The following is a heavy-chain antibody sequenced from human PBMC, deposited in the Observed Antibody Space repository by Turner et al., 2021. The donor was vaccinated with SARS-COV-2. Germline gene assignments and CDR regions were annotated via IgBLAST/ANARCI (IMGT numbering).Heavy chain of an antibody. V-gene: IGHV3-48*03. CDR3: ARDRDDFWSGYHRHAFDI. D-gene: IGHD3-3*01. CDR1: VFTFSSYE. CDR2: ISSSGSNI. J-gene: IGHJ3*02. Sequence: EVQLVESGGGLVHTGGSLRLSCGTSVFTFSSYEMNWVRQAPGKGLEWVSYISSSGSNIYYADSVKGRFTISRDNAKNSLYLQMNSLRAEDTAVYYCARDRDDFWSGYHRHAFDIWGQGTMVTVSS.